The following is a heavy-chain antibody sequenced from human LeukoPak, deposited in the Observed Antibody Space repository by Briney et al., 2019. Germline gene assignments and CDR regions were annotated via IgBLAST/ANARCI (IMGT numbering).Heavy chain of an antibody. D-gene: IGHD3-10*01. V-gene: IGHV4-31*03. Sequence: KPSETLSLTCTVSGGSISSGGYYWSWIRQHPGKGLEWIGYIYYSGSTYYNPSLKSRVTISVDTSKNQFSLKLSSVTAADTAVYYCARDLGVTMVRYPGTQGFDPWGQGTLVTVSS. CDR3: ARDLGVTMVRYPGTQGFDP. CDR2: IYYSGST. J-gene: IGHJ5*02. CDR1: GGSISSGGYY.